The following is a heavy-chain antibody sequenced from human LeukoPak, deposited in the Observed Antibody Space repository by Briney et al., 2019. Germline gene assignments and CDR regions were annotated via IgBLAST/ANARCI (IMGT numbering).Heavy chain of an antibody. CDR3: ASGSSGDC. V-gene: IGHV3-23*01. Sequence: PPGGSLRLSCAASGFTFSSYGMSWVRQAPGKGLEWVSAISGSGYSTFYADSVKGRFTISRDNAKNSLYLQMNSLRVEDTAVYYCASGSSGDCWGQGTLVTVSS. CDR1: GFTFSSYG. J-gene: IGHJ4*02. D-gene: IGHD6-25*01. CDR2: ISGSGYST.